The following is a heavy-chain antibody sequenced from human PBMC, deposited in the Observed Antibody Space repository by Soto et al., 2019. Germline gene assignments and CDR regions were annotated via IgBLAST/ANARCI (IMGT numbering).Heavy chain of an antibody. CDR1: GGSISSYY. D-gene: IGHD6-19*01. V-gene: IGHV4-59*01. J-gene: IGHJ4*02. CDR2: IYYSGST. CDR3: ARGGSGWYFTPFDY. Sequence: QVQLQESGPGLVKPSETLSLTCTVSGGSISSYYWSWIRQPPGKGLEWIGYIYYSGSTNYNPSLKSRVTISVDTSKNQFSLKLSSVTAADTAVYYCARGGSGWYFTPFDYWGQGTLVTVSS.